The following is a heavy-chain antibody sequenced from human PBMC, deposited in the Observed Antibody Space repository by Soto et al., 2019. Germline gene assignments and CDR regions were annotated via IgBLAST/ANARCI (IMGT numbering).Heavy chain of an antibody. J-gene: IGHJ5*02. V-gene: IGHV3-30*03. CDR2: ISNDGSDK. CDR1: GFTFNNYG. CDR3: ARDYAPFDP. Sequence: GGSLRLSCAASGFTFNNYGMHWVRQAPGKGLEWVAVISNDGSDKYYVDSVKGRFTISRDNAKNSLYLQMNTLRAEDTAVYYCARDYAPFDPWGQGTLVTVSS. D-gene: IGHD2-2*01.